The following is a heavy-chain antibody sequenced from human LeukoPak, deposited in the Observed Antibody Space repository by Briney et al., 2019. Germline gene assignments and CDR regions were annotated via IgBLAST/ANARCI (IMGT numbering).Heavy chain of an antibody. CDR2: ISGSGGSS. V-gene: IGHV3-23*01. Sequence: GGSLRLSCAASGFTFSSYAMSWVRQAPGKGLEWVSAISGSGGSSYYADSVKGRFTISRDNSQNTLYLQMNSLRAEDTAVYYCAKDLSQWLEYYFDYWGQGTLVTVSS. D-gene: IGHD6-19*01. CDR1: GFTFSSYA. J-gene: IGHJ4*02. CDR3: AKDLSQWLEYYFDY.